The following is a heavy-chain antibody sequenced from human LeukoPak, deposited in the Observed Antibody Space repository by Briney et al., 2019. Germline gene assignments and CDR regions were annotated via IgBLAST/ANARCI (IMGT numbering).Heavy chain of an antibody. CDR3: AKEGPCTPTSCYYHDY. D-gene: IGHD2-2*01. CDR1: GFIFDDYA. J-gene: IGHJ4*02. V-gene: IGHV3-9*01. CDR2: VSWKSDTV. Sequence: GGSLRLSCAASGFIFDDYAMHWVRQAPGKGLEWVSGVSWKSDTVGYADSVKGRFTISRDNSNNTLFLQMSSLRAEDTAVYSCAKEGPCTPTSCYYHDYWGQGTLVTVSS.